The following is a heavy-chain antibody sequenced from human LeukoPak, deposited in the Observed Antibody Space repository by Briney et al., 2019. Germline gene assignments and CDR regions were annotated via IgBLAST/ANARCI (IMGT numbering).Heavy chain of an antibody. CDR2: INPNSGGT. Sequence: ASGKVSCKASGYTFTDYYMHWVRQAPGQGLEWMGWINPNSGGTKYAQKFQGRVTMTRDTSINTAYMELTRLTYDDTAVYYCAGLPRYNWNEPLDYWGQGTLVTVSS. D-gene: IGHD1-20*01. CDR1: GYTFTDYY. J-gene: IGHJ4*02. CDR3: AGLPRYNWNEPLDY. V-gene: IGHV1-2*02.